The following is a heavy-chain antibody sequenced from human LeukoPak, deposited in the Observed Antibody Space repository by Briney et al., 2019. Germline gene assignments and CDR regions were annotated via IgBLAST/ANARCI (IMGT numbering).Heavy chain of an antibody. CDR1: GFTFNSYA. CDR3: AKGNPFRPYFDY. V-gene: IGHV3-23*01. CDR2: MSGSGRKT. J-gene: IGHJ4*02. Sequence: GGSLRLSCATSGFTFNSYAMSWVRQAPGKGLEWVSSMSGSGRKTYYADSVKGRFTISRDNSKNTLYLQMNSLRAEDTAVYYCAKGNPFRPYFDYWGQGTLVTVSS.